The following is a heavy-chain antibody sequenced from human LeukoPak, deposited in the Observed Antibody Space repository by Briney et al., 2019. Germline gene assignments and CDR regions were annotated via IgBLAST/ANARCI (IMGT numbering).Heavy chain of an antibody. V-gene: IGHV3-74*01. D-gene: IGHD3-22*01. CDR3: ARGDDSSGYYYEAYYYGMNV. J-gene: IGHJ6*02. Sequence: GGSLRLSCAASGFTFSSYWMHWVRQAPGKGLVWVSRINSDGSSTSYADSVKGRFTISRDNAKNTLYLQMNSLRAEDTAVYYCARGDDSSGYYYEAYYYGMNVWGQGTTVTVSS. CDR2: INSDGSST. CDR1: GFTFSSYW.